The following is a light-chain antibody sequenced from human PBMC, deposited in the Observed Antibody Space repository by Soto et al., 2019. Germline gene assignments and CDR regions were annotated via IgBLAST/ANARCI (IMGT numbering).Light chain of an antibody. J-gene: IGKJ1*01. CDR2: GAS. Sequence: EMVMTQSPATLSVSPGERATLSCRASQSVSSNLAWYQQKPGQAPRLLIYGASTRATGIPARFSGSGSGTEFTLTISSLQSEDFAVYYCQRYNNWPPWTFGQGTKVDIK. V-gene: IGKV3-15*01. CDR1: QSVSSN. CDR3: QRYNNWPPWT.